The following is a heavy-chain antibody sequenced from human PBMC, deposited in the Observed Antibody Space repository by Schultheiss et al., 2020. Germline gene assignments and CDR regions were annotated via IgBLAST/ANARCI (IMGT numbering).Heavy chain of an antibody. J-gene: IGHJ4*02. D-gene: IGHD6-13*01. V-gene: IGHV4-39*07. CDR3: ARDRPQQPFDY. Sequence: SETLSLTCTVSGGFISSSSYYWGWIRQPPGKGLEWIGSIYYSGSTNYNPSLKSRVTISVDTSKNQFSLKLSSVTAADTAVYYCARDRPQQPFDYWGQGTLVTVSS. CDR2: IYYSGST. CDR1: GGFISSSSYY.